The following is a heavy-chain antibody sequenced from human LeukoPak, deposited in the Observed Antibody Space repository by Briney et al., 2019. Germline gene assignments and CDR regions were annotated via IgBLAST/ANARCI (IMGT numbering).Heavy chain of an antibody. V-gene: IGHV3-74*01. D-gene: IGHD4-17*01. CDR1: GFTFSSYW. J-gene: IGHJ4*02. CDR2: INSDGSST. CDR3: ARGSEYGDYVDY. Sequence: GGSLRLSCAASGFTFSSYWMHWVRQAPGKGLVWVSCINSDGSSTSYADSVKGRFTISRDNAKNTLYLQMNSLRAEDTAVYYCARGSEYGDYVDYWGQGTLVTVSS.